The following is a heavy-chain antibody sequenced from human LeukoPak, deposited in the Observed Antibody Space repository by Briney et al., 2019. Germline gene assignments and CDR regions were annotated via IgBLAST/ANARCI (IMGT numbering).Heavy chain of an antibody. CDR2: ISISAGTT. Sequence: GGSLRLSCAASGFTFSNYAMSWVRQAPGKGLEWVSSISISAGTTYYADSVKGRFTISRDNSKNTLYLQMNSLRAEETAVYYCANSVDTAMANDYWGQGTLVTVSS. CDR3: ANSVDTAMANDY. J-gene: IGHJ4*02. V-gene: IGHV3-23*01. CDR1: GFTFSNYA. D-gene: IGHD5-18*01.